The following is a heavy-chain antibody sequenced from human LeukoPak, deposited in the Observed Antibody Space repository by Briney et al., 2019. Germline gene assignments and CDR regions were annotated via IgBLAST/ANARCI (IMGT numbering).Heavy chain of an antibody. CDR1: GDSISRGDYY. V-gene: IGHV4-30-4*08. CDR3: ARGGSYSDY. Sequence: SQTLSLTCSVSGDSISRGDYYWSWIRQPPGKGLEWIGYIYYNGKTYYNPSLKSRLAMSVDTSKNRFSVKLSPVTAADTAVYYCARGGSYSDYWGQGTLVTVSS. D-gene: IGHD1-26*01. CDR2: IYYNGKT. J-gene: IGHJ4*02.